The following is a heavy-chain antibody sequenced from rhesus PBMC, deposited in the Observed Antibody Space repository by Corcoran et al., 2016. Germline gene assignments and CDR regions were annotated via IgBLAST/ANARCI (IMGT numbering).Heavy chain of an antibody. Sequence: EVQLVQSGAEVKRPGESLRISCKTSGYSFTGSWISWVRQIPGKGLEWMGSIYPGDSDTRYNPSFQGHVTISADKSISTTYLQWSSLKASDTATYYCARTPLRWIDYWGQGVLVTVSS. D-gene: IGHD4-29*01. CDR1: GYSFTGSW. CDR3: ARTPLRWIDY. J-gene: IGHJ4*01. CDR2: IYPGDSDT. V-gene: IGHV5-43*01.